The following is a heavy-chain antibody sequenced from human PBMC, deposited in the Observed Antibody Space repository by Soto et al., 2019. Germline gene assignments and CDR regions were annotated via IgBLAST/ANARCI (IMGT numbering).Heavy chain of an antibody. D-gene: IGHD4-17*01. CDR1: GFTFSNAW. CDR3: TTRLTYGDYDAFDI. CDR2: IKSKTDGGTT. J-gene: IGHJ3*02. V-gene: IGHV3-15*01. Sequence: GGSLRLSCAASGFTFSNAWMSWVRQAPGKGLEWVGRIKSKTDGGTTDYAAPVKGRFTISRDDSKNTLYLQMNSLKTEDTAVYYCTTRLTYGDYDAFDIWGQGTMVTVSS.